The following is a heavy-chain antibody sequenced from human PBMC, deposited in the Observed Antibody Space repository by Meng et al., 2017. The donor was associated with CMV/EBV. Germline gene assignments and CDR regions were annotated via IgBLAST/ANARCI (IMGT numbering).Heavy chain of an antibody. D-gene: IGHD6-6*01. J-gene: IGHJ6*02. Sequence: GGSLRLSCAASGFTFSSYEMNWVRQAPGKGLEWVSYISSSGSTIYYADSVKGRFTISRDNSKNTLYLQMNSLRAEDTAVYYCATWPYSSSYYYYGMDVWGQGTTVTVSS. CDR2: ISSSGSTI. V-gene: IGHV3-48*03. CDR1: GFTFSSYE. CDR3: ATWPYSSSYYYYGMDV.